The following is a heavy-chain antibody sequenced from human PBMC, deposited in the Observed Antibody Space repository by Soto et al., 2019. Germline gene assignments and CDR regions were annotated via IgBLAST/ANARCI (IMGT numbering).Heavy chain of an antibody. CDR1: GYTFTSYD. D-gene: IGHD4-17*01. CDR2: MNPDRGNT. J-gene: IGHJ4*02. CDR3: ARSTNDYGDRH. V-gene: IGHV1-8*01. Sequence: QVQLVQSGAEVKKPGASVKVSCKASGYTFTSYDINWVRQATGQGLEWMGWMNPDRGNTGYAQKFQGRVTMTRNTSMSPASMELSSLRSEDTAVYYCARSTNDYGDRHWGQGTLVTVSS.